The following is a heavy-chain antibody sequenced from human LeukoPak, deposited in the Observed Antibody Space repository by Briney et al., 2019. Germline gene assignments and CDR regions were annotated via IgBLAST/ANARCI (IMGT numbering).Heavy chain of an antibody. Sequence: SETLSLTCTVSGGSISSGIYYWARIRQPPGKGREWIGSIYYRGNTYYNPSLKRRVTLSVDTSKNQFSLNLSSVTAADTAVYYCARHGDGGPAEYFRHWGQGTLVTVSS. CDR2: IYYRGNT. CDR1: GGSISSGIYY. J-gene: IGHJ1*01. V-gene: IGHV4-39*01. CDR3: ARHGDGGPAEYFRH. D-gene: IGHD4-23*01.